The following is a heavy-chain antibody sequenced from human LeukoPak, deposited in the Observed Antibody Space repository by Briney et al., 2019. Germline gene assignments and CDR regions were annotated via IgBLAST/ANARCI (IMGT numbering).Heavy chain of an antibody. V-gene: IGHV4-39*01. J-gene: IGHJ4*02. D-gene: IGHD6-13*01. CDR1: GGSNSNNNYY. CDR3: ARLGTSWYVSLDY. CDR2: IYSGGNT. Sequence: PSETLSLTCTVSGGSNSNNNYYWGWIRQPPGKGLEWIAGIYSGGNTYYNPSLKSRVTMSADTSKNQFSLKLTSVTAADTAMYYCARLGTSWYVSLDYWGQGTLVTVSS.